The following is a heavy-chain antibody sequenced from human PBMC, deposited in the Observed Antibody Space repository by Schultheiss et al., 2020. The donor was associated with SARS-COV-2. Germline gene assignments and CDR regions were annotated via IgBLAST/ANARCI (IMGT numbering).Heavy chain of an antibody. CDR1: GGSFSGYY. J-gene: IGHJ6*03. Sequence: SETLSLTCAVYGGSFSGYYWSWIRQPPGKGLEWIGEINHSGSTNYNPSLKSRVTISVDTSKNQFSLKLSSVTAADTAVYYCARYTSARYMDVWGKGTTVTVSS. CDR2: INHSGST. CDR3: ARYTSARYMDV. V-gene: IGHV4-34*01.